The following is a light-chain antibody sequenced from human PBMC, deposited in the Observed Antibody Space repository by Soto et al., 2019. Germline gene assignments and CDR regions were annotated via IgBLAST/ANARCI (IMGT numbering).Light chain of an antibody. V-gene: IGKV3-15*01. Sequence: EIVMTQSPATLSASPGERSTLSCRTSQSVSSNLDWYQQKPGQAPRLLIYGASTRATGIPARFSGSGSGTEFTPTISSLQSEDFAVYYCQQYNNWPWWTFGQGTKVEIK. CDR3: QQYNNWPWWT. J-gene: IGKJ1*01. CDR1: QSVSSN. CDR2: GAS.